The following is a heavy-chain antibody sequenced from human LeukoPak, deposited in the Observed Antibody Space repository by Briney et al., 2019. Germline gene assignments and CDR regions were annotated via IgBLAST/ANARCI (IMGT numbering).Heavy chain of an antibody. V-gene: IGHV1-3*01. CDR3: ARSKAATDNTY. CDR2: INVGNGDT. Sequence: ASVKVSCKASGYTFTSYSLHWVRQAPGQRLEWMGWINVGNGDTKYSQKFQGRVTITRDTSASTVYMELSGLRSEDTAVYYCARSKAATDNTYWGQGTLVTVSS. CDR1: GYTFTSYS. D-gene: IGHD6-13*01. J-gene: IGHJ4*02.